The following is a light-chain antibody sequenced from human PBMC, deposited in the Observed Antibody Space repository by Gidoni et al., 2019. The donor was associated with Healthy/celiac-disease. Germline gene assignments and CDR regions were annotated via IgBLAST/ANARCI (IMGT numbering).Light chain of an antibody. V-gene: IGLV2-14*01. Sequence: QSAPTHPASVSGSPGQSLTISCTGTSSDVGGYTYVSWYQQHPGKAPKLMIYDVSNRPSGVSNRFSGSKSGNTASLTISGLQAEDEADYYCSSYTSSSTLYVFGTGTKVTVL. CDR3: SSYTSSSTLYV. CDR1: SSDVGGYTY. J-gene: IGLJ1*01. CDR2: DVS.